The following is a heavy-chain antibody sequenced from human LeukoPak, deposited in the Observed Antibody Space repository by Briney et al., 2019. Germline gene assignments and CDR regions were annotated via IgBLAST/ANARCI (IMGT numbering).Heavy chain of an antibody. CDR3: AKDSGSSWFEDRDY. Sequence: GGSLRLSCAASGFTFSDYYMSWVRQAPGKGLEWVSAISGSGGSTYYADSVKGRFTISRDNSKNTLYLQMNSLRAEDTALYYCAKDSGSSWFEDRDYWGQGTLVTVSS. D-gene: IGHD6-13*01. J-gene: IGHJ4*02. V-gene: IGHV3-23*01. CDR2: ISGSGGST. CDR1: GFTFSDYY.